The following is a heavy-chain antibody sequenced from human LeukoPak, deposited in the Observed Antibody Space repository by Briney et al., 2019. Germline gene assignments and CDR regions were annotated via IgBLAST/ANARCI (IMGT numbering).Heavy chain of an antibody. Sequence: PSETLSLTCTVCSGSISSSRYYWGWIRQPPGKGLEWIGTIYYSGSTYYNPSLKSRVTISVDTSKNQFSLKLSSVTAADTAVYYCASWDYCSSPSCYLHAFDIWGQGTVVTVSS. J-gene: IGHJ3*02. CDR1: SGSISSSRYY. V-gene: IGHV4-39*01. CDR2: IYYSGST. CDR3: ASWDYCSSPSCYLHAFDI. D-gene: IGHD2-2*01.